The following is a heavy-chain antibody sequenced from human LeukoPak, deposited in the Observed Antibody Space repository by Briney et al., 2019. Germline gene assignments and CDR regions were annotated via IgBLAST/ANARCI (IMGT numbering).Heavy chain of an antibody. CDR2: ISSSSSYI. CDR3: ARGPHSYSSSWPDY. V-gene: IGHV3-21*01. D-gene: IGHD6-13*01. J-gene: IGHJ4*02. Sequence: GGSLRLSCAASGFTFSSYSMNWVRQAPGKGLEWVSSISSSSSYIYYADSVKGRFTISRDNAKNSLYLQMNSLRAEDTAVYYCARGPHSYSSSWPDYWGQGTLVTVSS. CDR1: GFTFSSYS.